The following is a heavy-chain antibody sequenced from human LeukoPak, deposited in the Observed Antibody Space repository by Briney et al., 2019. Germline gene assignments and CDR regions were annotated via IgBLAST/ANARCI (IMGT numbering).Heavy chain of an antibody. V-gene: IGHV3-9*01. Sequence: PGGSLRLSCAASGFTFEDYAMHWVRQAPGKGLEWVSGINWNSGSIVYADSVKGRFTISRDNVMNSLYLQMNSLRPEDTALYYCVKDRRNPYRPEGPFDPWGQGTLVTVSS. CDR1: GFTFEDYA. D-gene: IGHD1-14*01. CDR2: INWNSGSI. CDR3: VKDRRNPYRPEGPFDP. J-gene: IGHJ5*02.